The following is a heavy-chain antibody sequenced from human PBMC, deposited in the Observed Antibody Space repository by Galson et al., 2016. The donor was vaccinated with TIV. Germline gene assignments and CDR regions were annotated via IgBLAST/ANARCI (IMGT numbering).Heavy chain of an antibody. CDR3: ARSGDYGDY. D-gene: IGHD4-17*01. J-gene: IGHJ4*02. V-gene: IGHV1-8*02. CDR1: GYTFTSYD. CDR2: MNPNSGNT. Sequence: SCKASGYTFTSYDINWVRQATGQGLEWMGWMNPNSGNTGYAQRFRGRVTMTRNTSVRTAYMELSSLRSEDTAVYYCARSGDYGDYWGQGTLVTVSS.